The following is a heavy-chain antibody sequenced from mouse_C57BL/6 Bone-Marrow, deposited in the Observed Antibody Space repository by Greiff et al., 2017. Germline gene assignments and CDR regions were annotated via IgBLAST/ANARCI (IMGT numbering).Heavy chain of an antibody. V-gene: IGHV2-2*01. CDR2: IWSGGST. D-gene: IGHD2-1*01. Sequence: QVQLQQSGPGLVQPSQSLSITCTVSGFSLTSYGVHWVRQSPGKGLEWLGVIWSGGSTDYNAAFIFRLSISKDNSKSQVFFKMNSLQADDTAIYYCARNSGNSFAYWGQGTLVTVSA. CDR1: GFSLTSYG. J-gene: IGHJ3*01. CDR3: ARNSGNSFAY.